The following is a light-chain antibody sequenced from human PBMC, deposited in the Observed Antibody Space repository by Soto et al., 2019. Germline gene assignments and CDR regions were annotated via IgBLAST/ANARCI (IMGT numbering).Light chain of an antibody. CDR3: QQRSNWPIT. Sequence: EIVLTQSPATLSVSPGEGATLSCRASQSVSSSYLAWYQQKPGQAPRLLIYDASNRATGIPARFSGSGSGTDFTLTISSLEPEDFAVYYCQQRSNWPITFGQGTRLEI. CDR2: DAS. V-gene: IGKV3D-20*02. J-gene: IGKJ5*01. CDR1: QSVSSSY.